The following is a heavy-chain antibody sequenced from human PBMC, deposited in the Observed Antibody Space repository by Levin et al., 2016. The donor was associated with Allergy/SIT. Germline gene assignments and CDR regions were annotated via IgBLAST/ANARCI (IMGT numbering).Heavy chain of an antibody. J-gene: IGHJ6*03. Sequence: WIRQPPGKGLEWVSSISSSSSYIYYADSVKGRFTISRDNAKNSLYLQMNSLRAEDTAVYYCASHFAWIPSDYYYYMDVWGKGTTVTVSS. D-gene: IGHD5-12*01. V-gene: IGHV3-21*01. CDR3: ASHFAWIPSDYYYYMDV. CDR2: ISSSSSYI.